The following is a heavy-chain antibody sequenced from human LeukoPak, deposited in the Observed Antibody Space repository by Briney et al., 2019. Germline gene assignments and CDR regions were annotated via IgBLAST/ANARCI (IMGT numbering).Heavy chain of an antibody. CDR3: ARGVGSSGPLPTEYFQH. CDR2: IYQSGST. CDR1: GGSISRSNW. V-gene: IGHV4-4*02. J-gene: IGHJ1*01. Sequence: SETLSLTCAVSGGSISRSNWCIWVRQPPGKGLEWIGEIYQSGSTNYNPSLKSRVTISVDKSKNQFSLKLTSVTAADTAVYYCARGVGSSGPLPTEYFQHWGQGTLVTVSS. D-gene: IGHD6-19*01.